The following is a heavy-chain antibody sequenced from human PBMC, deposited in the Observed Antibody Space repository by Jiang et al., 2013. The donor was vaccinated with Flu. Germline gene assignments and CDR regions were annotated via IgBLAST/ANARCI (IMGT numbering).Heavy chain of an antibody. D-gene: IGHD3-3*01. Sequence: RLSCAASGFTFSTYGMHWVRQAPGMGLEWVAVIYYDGSNKYYGDSVKGRFIVSRDNSKNTLYLQMNSLRAEDTAVYYCARGGYNFWSGYYSLRAGGGMDVWGQGTTVTVSS. CDR1: GFTFSTYG. CDR3: ARGGYNFWSGYYSLRAGGGMDV. CDR2: IYYDGSNK. V-gene: IGHV3-33*08. J-gene: IGHJ6*02.